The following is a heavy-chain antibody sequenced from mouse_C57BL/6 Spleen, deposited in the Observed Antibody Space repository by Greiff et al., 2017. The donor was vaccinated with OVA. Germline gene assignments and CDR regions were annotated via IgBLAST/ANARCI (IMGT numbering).Heavy chain of an antibody. CDR1: GFTFSSYA. D-gene: IGHD1-1*01. Sequence: EVKVEESGEGLVKPGGSLKLSCAASGFTFSSYAMSWVRQTPEKRLEWVAYISSGGDYIYYADTVKGRFTISRDNARNTLYLQMSSLKSEDTAMYYCTRDYYGSSSYAMDYWGQGTSVTVSS. V-gene: IGHV5-9-1*02. CDR2: ISSGGDYI. J-gene: IGHJ4*01. CDR3: TRDYYGSSSYAMDY.